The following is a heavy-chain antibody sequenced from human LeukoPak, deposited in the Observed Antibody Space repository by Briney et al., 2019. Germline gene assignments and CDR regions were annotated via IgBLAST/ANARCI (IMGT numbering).Heavy chain of an antibody. Sequence: SETLSLTCTVSGGSISSSSYYWGWIRQPPGKGLEWIGSIYYSGSTYYNPSLKSRVTISVDTSKNQFSLKLSSVTAADTTIYYCARGAGAFDWGQGSLVTVSS. J-gene: IGHJ4*02. D-gene: IGHD1-26*01. V-gene: IGHV4-39*07. CDR3: ARGAGAFD. CDR1: GGSISSSSYY. CDR2: IYYSGST.